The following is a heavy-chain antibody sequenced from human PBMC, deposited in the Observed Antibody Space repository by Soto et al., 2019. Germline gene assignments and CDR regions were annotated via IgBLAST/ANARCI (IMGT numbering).Heavy chain of an antibody. Sequence: PGGSLRLSCAASGFTVSSNYMSWVRQAPGKGLEWVSVIYSGGSTYYADSVKGRFTISRDNSKNTLYLQMNSLRAEDTAVYYCARETGQLLWFGESGFDAFDIWGQGTMVTVSS. CDR3: ARETGQLLWFGESGFDAFDI. D-gene: IGHD3-10*01. J-gene: IGHJ3*02. CDR2: IYSGGST. CDR1: GFTVSSNY. V-gene: IGHV3-66*01.